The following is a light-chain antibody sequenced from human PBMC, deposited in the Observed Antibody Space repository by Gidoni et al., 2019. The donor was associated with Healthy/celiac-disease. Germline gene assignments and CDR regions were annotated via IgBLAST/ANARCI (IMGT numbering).Light chain of an antibody. Sequence: DTQMTQCPSSLSASVGARVTITCQASQDISNYLNWYQQKPGKTPKLLIYDASNLETGVPSRFSGSGSGTDFTFTISSLQPEDIATYYCQQYDNLPLTFGGGTKVEIK. CDR2: DAS. J-gene: IGKJ4*01. V-gene: IGKV1-33*01. CDR3: QQYDNLPLT. CDR1: QDISNY.